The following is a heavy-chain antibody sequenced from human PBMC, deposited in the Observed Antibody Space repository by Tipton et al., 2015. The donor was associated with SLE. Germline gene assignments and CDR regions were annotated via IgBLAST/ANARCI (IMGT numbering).Heavy chain of an antibody. Sequence: GSLRLSCAASGFSFNNYDIHWVRQATGKGLEWVAAFGAAGDTHYADSVKGRFTISREKGKDSLYLQMTSLRVDDTALYYCAAGNFWSGYAFNMWGQGTMVTVSS. D-gene: IGHD3-3*01. CDR2: FGAAGDT. J-gene: IGHJ3*02. CDR1: GFSFNNYD. CDR3: AAGNFWSGYAFNM. V-gene: IGHV3-13*01.